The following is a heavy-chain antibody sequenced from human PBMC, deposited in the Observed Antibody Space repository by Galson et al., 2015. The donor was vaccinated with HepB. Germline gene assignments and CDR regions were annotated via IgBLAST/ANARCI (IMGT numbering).Heavy chain of an antibody. D-gene: IGHD3-10*01. J-gene: IGHJ4*02. CDR1: GFSFSSSC. Sequence: SLRLSCAASGFSFSSSCMSWVRQAPGKGLEWVASIKQDGSEKYYVDSVKGRFTISRDNAKNSLFLQMNSLRAEDTAVYYCARGRGDWGQGTLVTVSS. CDR2: IKQDGSEK. CDR3: ARGRGD. V-gene: IGHV3-7*03.